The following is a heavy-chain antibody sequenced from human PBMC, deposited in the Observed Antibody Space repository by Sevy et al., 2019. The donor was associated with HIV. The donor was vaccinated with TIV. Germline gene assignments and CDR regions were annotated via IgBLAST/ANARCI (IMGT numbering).Heavy chain of an antibody. D-gene: IGHD5-18*01. V-gene: IGHV3-66*01. CDR2: IHSDDTT. CDR3: ARGKSGYGYALNY. J-gene: IGHJ4*02. Sequence: GGSLRLSCAASGFTVNSNYMTWVRQAPGKGLEGVSVIHSDDTTYHADSVKDRFTNSRNNFKNTLYLHMSSLKAEDTAVYYCARGKSGYGYALNYWGQGTLVTVSS. CDR1: GFTVNSNY.